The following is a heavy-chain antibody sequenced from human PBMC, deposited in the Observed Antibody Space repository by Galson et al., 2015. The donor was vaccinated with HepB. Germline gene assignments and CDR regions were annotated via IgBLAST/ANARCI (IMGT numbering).Heavy chain of an antibody. CDR1: GFTFSSYS. J-gene: IGHJ3*02. CDR3: ARPYYYDSSGYYYAYAFDI. D-gene: IGHD3-22*01. CDR2: ISSSSSYI. Sequence: SLRLSCAASGFTFSSYSMNWVRLAPGKGLEWVSSISSSSSYIYYADSVKGRFTISRDNAKNSLYLQMNSLRAEDTAVYYCARPYYYDSSGYYYAYAFDIWGQGTMVTVSS. V-gene: IGHV3-21*01.